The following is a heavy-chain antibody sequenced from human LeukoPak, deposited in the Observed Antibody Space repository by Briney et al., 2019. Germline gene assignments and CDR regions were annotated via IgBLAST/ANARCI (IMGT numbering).Heavy chain of an antibody. CDR3: AAYSSCDY. J-gene: IGHJ4*02. CDR2: IYSGGST. V-gene: IGHV3-53*01. CDR1: GFTFSSYA. D-gene: IGHD6-6*01. Sequence: PGGSLRLSCAASGFTFSSYAMHWVRQAPGKGLEWISLIYSGGSTYYADSVKGRFTISRDNSKNTLYLQMNSLRAEDTAVYYCAAYSSCDYWGQGTLVTVSS.